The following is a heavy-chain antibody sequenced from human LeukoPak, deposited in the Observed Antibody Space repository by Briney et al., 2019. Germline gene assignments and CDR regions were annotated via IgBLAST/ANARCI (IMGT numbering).Heavy chain of an antibody. CDR2: ISWNSGSI. J-gene: IGHJ4*02. V-gene: IGHV3-9*01. Sequence: PGRSLRLSCAASGFTFDDYAMHWVRQAPGKGLEWVSGISWNSGSIGYADSVKGRFTISRDNAKNSLYLQMNSLRAEDTALYYCAARTRGPIDYWGQGTLVTVSS. CDR3: AARTRGPIDY. CDR1: GFTFDDYA. D-gene: IGHD1-14*01.